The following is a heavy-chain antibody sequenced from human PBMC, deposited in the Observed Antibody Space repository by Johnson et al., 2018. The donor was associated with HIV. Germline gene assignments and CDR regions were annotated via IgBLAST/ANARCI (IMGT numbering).Heavy chain of an antibody. D-gene: IGHD1-26*01. CDR1: GFTFSNYD. J-gene: IGHJ3*02. V-gene: IGHV3-13*01. CDR3: ATLSGSYYAFDI. CDR2: IGTAGDT. Sequence: VQLLESGGGLVQPGGSQRLSCAASGFTFSNYDMHWVRQATGKGLEWVSAIGTAGDTYYPGSVKGRFTISRENAKNSLYLQMKSLRAGDTAVYYGATLSGSYYAFDIWGQGTMVTVSS.